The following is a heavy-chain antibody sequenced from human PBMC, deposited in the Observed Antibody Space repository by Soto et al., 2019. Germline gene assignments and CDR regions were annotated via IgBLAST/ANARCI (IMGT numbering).Heavy chain of an antibody. CDR2: IIPILGIA. J-gene: IGHJ6*02. V-gene: IGHV1-69*02. CDR3: XXXXXXXXDYVXXXXXMDV. CDR1: GGTFSSYT. D-gene: IGHD4-17*01. Sequence: QVQLVQSGAEVKKPGSSVKVSCKASGGTFSSYTISWVRQAPXQGLXXMGRIIPILGIANYAQKFQGRVTITADKSTSTXXXXXXXXXXXXXXXXXXXXXXXXXXDYVXXXXXMDVWGQGTTVTVSS.